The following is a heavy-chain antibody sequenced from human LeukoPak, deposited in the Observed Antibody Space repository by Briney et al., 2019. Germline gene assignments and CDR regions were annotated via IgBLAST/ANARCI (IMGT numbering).Heavy chain of an antibody. CDR1: GDSISSSDYY. V-gene: IGHV4-39*01. Sequence: PSETLSLTCTVSGDSISSSDYYWSWIRQPPGKELEWIASINYGGTTYHNPSLKSRVTISVDTSKNQFSLRLSSVTAADTAVYLCARYVVYGSGKYYFDYWGQGSLVTVSS. CDR3: ARYVVYGSGKYYFDY. J-gene: IGHJ4*02. CDR2: INYGGTT. D-gene: IGHD3-10*01.